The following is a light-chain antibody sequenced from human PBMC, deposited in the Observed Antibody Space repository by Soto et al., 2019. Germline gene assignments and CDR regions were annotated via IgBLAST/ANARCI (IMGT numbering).Light chain of an antibody. CDR1: QSVSSSY. CDR3: QRYVNSPMYT. Sequence: EIVLTQSPGTLSLSPGERVTLSCRASQSVSSSYLAWYQQKPGQAPRLLIYGASSRATGIPDRFSGSGSGTDFTLTINSLEPEDFEVYYCQRYVNSPMYTFGQGTKLEIK. CDR2: GAS. J-gene: IGKJ2*01. V-gene: IGKV3-20*01.